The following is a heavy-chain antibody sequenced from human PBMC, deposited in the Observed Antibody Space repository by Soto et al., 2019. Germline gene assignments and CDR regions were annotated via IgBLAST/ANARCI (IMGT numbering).Heavy chain of an antibody. CDR2: ISSRSTYL. CDR1: EFTFSDYT. J-gene: IGHJ3*01. D-gene: IGHD2-21*01. CDR3: ARQIPTHAFDV. Sequence: DVQLAESGGGLVQPGGSLRLSCVASEFTFSDYTMNWVRQAPGKGLEWVSSISSRSTYLNYADSVKGRFTISRDNARNSLYLQMDSLRADDTAVYFCARQIPTHAFDVWGQGTMVTVSS. V-gene: IGHV3-21*01.